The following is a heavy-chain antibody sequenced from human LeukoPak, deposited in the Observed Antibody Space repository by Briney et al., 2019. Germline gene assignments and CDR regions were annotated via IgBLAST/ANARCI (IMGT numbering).Heavy chain of an antibody. J-gene: IGHJ3*02. D-gene: IGHD6-13*01. CDR2: ISSSSSYI. CDR1: GFTFSSYS. Sequence: GGSLRLSCAASGFTFSSYSMNWVRQAPGKGLEWVSSISSSSSYIYYADSVKGRFTISRDNAKNSLYLQMNSLRAEDTAVYYCARDVAGKAAFDIWGQGTMVTVSS. CDR3: ARDVAGKAAFDI. V-gene: IGHV3-21*01.